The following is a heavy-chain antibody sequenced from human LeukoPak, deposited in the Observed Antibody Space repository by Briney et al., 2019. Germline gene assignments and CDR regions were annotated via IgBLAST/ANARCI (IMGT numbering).Heavy chain of an antibody. Sequence: ASVKVSCKASGYTFTSYGLSWVRQAPGQGLEWMGYISVYNAKTNYAQKLQGRVTMTTDTSTSTAYMELRSLRSDDTAVYYCARAVRFYDILTATDAFDIWGQGTMVTVSS. D-gene: IGHD3-9*01. CDR3: ARAVRFYDILTATDAFDI. J-gene: IGHJ3*02. V-gene: IGHV1-18*01. CDR2: ISVYNAKT. CDR1: GYTFTSYG.